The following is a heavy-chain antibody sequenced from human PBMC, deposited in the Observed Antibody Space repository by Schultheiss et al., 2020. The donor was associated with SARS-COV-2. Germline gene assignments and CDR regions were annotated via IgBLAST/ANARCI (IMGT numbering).Heavy chain of an antibody. CDR2: IYHSGST. J-gene: IGHJ6*02. V-gene: IGHV4-4*07. Sequence: SQTLSLTCTVSGGSISSYYWSWIRQPAGKGLEWIGRIYHSGSTYYNPSLKSRVTISVDTSKNQFSLNLSSVTAADTAVYYCAREIAAAGPISRGYYYYGMDVWGQGTTVTVSS. CDR1: GGSISSYY. D-gene: IGHD6-13*01. CDR3: AREIAAAGPISRGYYYYGMDV.